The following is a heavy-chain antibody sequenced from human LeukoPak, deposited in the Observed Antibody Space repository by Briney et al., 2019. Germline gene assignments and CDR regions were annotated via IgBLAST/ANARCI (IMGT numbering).Heavy chain of an antibody. CDR3: ARSTWLLDK. J-gene: IGHJ4*02. V-gene: IGHV4-59*01. CDR1: GGSISPYY. Sequence: SSETLSLTCTVSGGSISPYYWSWIRQPPGKGLEWIGYIYYSGSTNYNPSLKSRVTISLDTSKNQFSLKLSSVTAADTAVYYCARSTWLLDKWGQGTLVTVSS. CDR2: IYYSGST. D-gene: IGHD3-22*01.